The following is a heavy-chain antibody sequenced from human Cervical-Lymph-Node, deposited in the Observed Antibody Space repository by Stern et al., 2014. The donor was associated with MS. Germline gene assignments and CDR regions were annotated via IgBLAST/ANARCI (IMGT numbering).Heavy chain of an antibody. V-gene: IGHV4-31*03. Sequence: VQLQESGPGLVKPSQTLSLTCTVSGASIKTIGYFWSWVRQPPGKGLEWIRFIYHSGVTFYNETLKTRVTLSQDTSANQFSLRLTSVTAADTALYFCMRGDYWGRGILVAVSS. CDR1: GASIKTIGYF. CDR2: IYHSGVT. CDR3: MRGDY. J-gene: IGHJ4*02.